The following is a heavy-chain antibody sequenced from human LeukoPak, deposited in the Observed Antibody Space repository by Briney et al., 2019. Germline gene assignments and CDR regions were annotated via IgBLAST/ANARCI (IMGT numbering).Heavy chain of an antibody. CDR2: INHSGST. D-gene: IGHD3-10*01. V-gene: IGHV4-34*01. CDR3: ARRFDLLWCGELPEDDY. Sequence: PSETLSLTCAVYGGSFSGYYWSWIRQPPGKGLEWIGEINHSGSTNYNPILKSRVTISVDTSKNQFSLKLSSVTAADTAMYYCARRFDLLWCGELPEDDYWGQGTLVTVSS. CDR1: GGSFSGYY. J-gene: IGHJ4*02.